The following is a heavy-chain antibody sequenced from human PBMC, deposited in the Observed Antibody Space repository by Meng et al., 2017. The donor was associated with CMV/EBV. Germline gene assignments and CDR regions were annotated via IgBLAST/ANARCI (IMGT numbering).Heavy chain of an antibody. D-gene: IGHD1-1*01. V-gene: IGHV3-69-1*02. Sequence: GESLKISCAASGFTFSDYYMNWVRQAPGKGLEWVSSISSSSTIYYADSVKGRFTISRDNAKNSLYLQMNSLRAEDTAVYYCARDPAQGTGTPWGQGTLVTVSS. CDR1: GFTFSDYY. CDR2: ISSSSTI. J-gene: IGHJ5*02. CDR3: ARDPAQGTGTP.